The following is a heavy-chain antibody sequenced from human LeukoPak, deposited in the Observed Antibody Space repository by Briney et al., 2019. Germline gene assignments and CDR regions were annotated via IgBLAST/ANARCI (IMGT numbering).Heavy chain of an antibody. V-gene: IGHV1-24*01. D-gene: IGHD3-22*01. CDR3: ATGFRSSGYYNYFDY. CDR1: GYTLTELS. J-gene: IGHJ4*02. Sequence: ASVKVSCKVSGYTLTELSMHRVRQAPGKGLEWMGGFDPEDGETIYAQKFQGRVTMTEDTSTDTAYMELSSLRSEDTAVYYCATGFRSSGYYNYFDYWGQGTLVTVSS. CDR2: FDPEDGET.